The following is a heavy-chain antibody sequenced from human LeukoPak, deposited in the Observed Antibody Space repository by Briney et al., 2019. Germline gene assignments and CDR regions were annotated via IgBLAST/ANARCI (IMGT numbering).Heavy chain of an antibody. D-gene: IGHD3-16*02. V-gene: IGHV5-51*01. CDR1: GYSFTSYW. CDR3: AREYYDYVWGSYRPAIPFFDY. Sequence: GESLKISCKGSGYSFTSYWIGWVRQMPGKGLEWMRIIYPGDSDTRYSPSFQGQVTISADKSISTAYLQWSSLKASDTAMYYCAREYYDYVWGSYRPAIPFFDYWGQGTLVTVSS. CDR2: IYPGDSDT. J-gene: IGHJ4*02.